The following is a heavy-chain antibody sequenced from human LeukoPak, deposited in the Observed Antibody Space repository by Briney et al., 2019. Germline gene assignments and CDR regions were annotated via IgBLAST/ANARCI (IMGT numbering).Heavy chain of an antibody. CDR3: ARGDYYGSPKVVAA. V-gene: IGHV1-2*02. J-gene: IGHJ5*02. CDR1: GYTFTDYY. CDR2: INPNSGDA. D-gene: IGHD3-10*01. Sequence: ASVKVSCKASGYTFTDYYINWVRQAPGQGLEWIGWINPNSGDANYAQKFQDRVTMTRDTSISTAYIELNFLRSDDTAVFYCARGDYYGSPKVVAAWGQGTLVTVSS.